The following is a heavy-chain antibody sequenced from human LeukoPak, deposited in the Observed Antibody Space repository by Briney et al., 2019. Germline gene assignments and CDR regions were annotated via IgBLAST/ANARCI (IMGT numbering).Heavy chain of an antibody. CDR3: ARGGYSYGYGGGY. Sequence: SETLSLTCTVSGGSISSSSYYWGWIRQPPGKGLEWIGSIYYSGSTYYNPSLKSRVTISVDTSKNQFSLKLSSVTAADTAVYYCARGGYSYGYGGGYWGQGTLVTVSS. CDR1: GGSISSSSYY. J-gene: IGHJ4*02. D-gene: IGHD5-18*01. V-gene: IGHV4-39*01. CDR2: IYYSGST.